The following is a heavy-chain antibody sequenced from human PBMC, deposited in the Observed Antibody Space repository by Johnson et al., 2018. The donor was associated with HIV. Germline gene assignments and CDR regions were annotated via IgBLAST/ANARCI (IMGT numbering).Heavy chain of an antibody. CDR2: ISSSGSNL. CDR3: ARGAYYYLI. D-gene: IGHD3-22*01. V-gene: IGHV3-11*04. Sequence: QMMLVESGGGLVKPGGSLRLSCAPSGFTFHDYYMSWMRQAPGQVLAWVSYISSSGSNLYYADSAKGRFTISRDNAKNSLFLQMNSLRAEDTAVYYCARGAYYYLIWGQGTMVTVSS. CDR1: GFTFHDYY. J-gene: IGHJ3*01.